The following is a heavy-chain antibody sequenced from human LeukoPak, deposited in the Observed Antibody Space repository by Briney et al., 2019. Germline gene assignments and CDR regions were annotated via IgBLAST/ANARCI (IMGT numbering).Heavy chain of an antibody. CDR1: GFTFSNYN. CDR2: ISSRGSYT. J-gene: IGHJ3*02. CDR3: ARIDAFDS. Sequence: PGGSLRLSCAASGFTFSNYNMNWVRQAPGKGLEWVSYISSRGSYTYYADSVKGRFTISRDNAKNSLYLQMNSLTVEDTAVYYCARIDAFDSWGQGTMVTVSS. V-gene: IGHV3-21*06.